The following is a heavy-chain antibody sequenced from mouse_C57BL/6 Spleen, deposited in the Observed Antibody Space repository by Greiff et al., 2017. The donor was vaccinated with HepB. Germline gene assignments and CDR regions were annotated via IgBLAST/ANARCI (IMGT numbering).Heavy chain of an antibody. D-gene: IGHD1-1*01. CDR3: ASLLTTVVAKDYYAMDY. CDR2: ISDGGSYT. V-gene: IGHV5-4*03. CDR1: GFTFSSYA. J-gene: IGHJ4*01. Sequence: EVKVEESGGGLVKPGGSLKLSCAASGFTFSSYAMSWVRQTPEKRLEWVATISDGGSYTYYPDNVKGRFTISRDNAKNNLYLQMSHLKSEDTAMYYCASLLTTVVAKDYYAMDYWGQGTSVTVSS.